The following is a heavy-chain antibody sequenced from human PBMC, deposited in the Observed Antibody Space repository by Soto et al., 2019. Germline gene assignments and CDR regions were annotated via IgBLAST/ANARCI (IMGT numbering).Heavy chain of an antibody. Sequence: GGSLRLSCAASGFTFSSYTMSWVRQAPGKGLEWVSAISGSGGSTYYADSVKGRFTISRDNSKNTLYLQMNSLRAEDTAVYYCAKDLVRGANIVVVTADYWGQGTLVTVYS. CDR1: GFTFSSYT. CDR2: ISGSGGST. V-gene: IGHV3-23*01. CDR3: AKDLVRGANIVVVTADY. J-gene: IGHJ4*02. D-gene: IGHD2-2*01.